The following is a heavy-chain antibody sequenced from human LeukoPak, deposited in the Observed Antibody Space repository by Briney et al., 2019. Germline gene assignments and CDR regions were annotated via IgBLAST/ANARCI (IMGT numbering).Heavy chain of an antibody. CDR3: ARQLILSNFDY. V-gene: IGHV4-39*01. CDR1: GGSISSSSYY. J-gene: IGHJ4*02. Sequence: SETLSLTCTVSGGSISSSSYYWGWIRQPPGKGLEWIGSIYYSGSTYYNPSLKSRVTISVDTSKNQFSLKLSSVTAADTAVYYCARQLILSNFDYWGQGTLVTVSS. CDR2: IYYSGST.